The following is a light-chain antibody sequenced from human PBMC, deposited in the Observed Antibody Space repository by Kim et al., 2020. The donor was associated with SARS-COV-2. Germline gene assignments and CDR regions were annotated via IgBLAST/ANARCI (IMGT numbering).Light chain of an antibody. CDR2: GKN. Sequence: SSELTQDPAVSVALGQTVRITCQGDSLRSFYATWYQQKPGQAPVLVIYGKNNRPSGIPDRFSGSNSGNTASLNITGAQAEDEADYYCDSRDSSGNRLFGGGTQLTV. CDR1: SLRSFY. V-gene: IGLV3-19*01. CDR3: DSRDSSGNRL. J-gene: IGLJ2*01.